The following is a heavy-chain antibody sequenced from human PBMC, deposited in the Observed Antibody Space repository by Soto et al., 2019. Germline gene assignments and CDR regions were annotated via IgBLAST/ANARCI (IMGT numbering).Heavy chain of an antibody. CDR3: ARGSDFSSSSGGLPY. Sequence: GASVKVSCKASGYTFTSYGISWVRQAPGQGLEWMGWISAYNGNTNYAQKLQGRVTMTTDTSTSTAYMELRSLRSDDTAVYYCARGSDFSSSSGGLPYWGQGTLVTVPQ. V-gene: IGHV1-18*01. D-gene: IGHD6-6*01. J-gene: IGHJ4*02. CDR2: ISAYNGNT. CDR1: GYTFTSYG.